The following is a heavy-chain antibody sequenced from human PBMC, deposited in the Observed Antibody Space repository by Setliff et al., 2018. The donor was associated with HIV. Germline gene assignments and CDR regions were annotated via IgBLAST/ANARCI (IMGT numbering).Heavy chain of an antibody. CDR1: GYTFTSYG. J-gene: IGHJ4*02. V-gene: IGHV1-18*01. CDR3: ARQMTIPGVAVTPVDY. CDR2: ISAYNGNT. D-gene: IGHD3-3*01. Sequence: ASVKVSCKASGYTFTSYGISWVRQAPGQGLEWMGWISAYNGNTNYAQKLQGRVTMTTDTSTSTAYMELRSLRSDDTAVYYCARQMTIPGVAVTPVDYWGQGALVTVSS.